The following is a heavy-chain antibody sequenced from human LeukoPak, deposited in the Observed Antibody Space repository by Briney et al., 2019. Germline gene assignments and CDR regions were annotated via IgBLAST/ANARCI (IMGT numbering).Heavy chain of an antibody. CDR2: ISWDSGSI. V-gene: IGHV3-9*01. D-gene: IGHD3-3*01. Sequence: QSGGSLRLSCAASGFTFDNYAMHWVRQAPGKGLEWVSGISWDSGSIGYADSVKGRFTVSRDNAKNSVYLQMNSLRADDTAVYYCASLTIFGVGGGKGTTVTVSS. CDR1: GFTFDNYA. J-gene: IGHJ6*04. CDR3: ASLTIFGVG.